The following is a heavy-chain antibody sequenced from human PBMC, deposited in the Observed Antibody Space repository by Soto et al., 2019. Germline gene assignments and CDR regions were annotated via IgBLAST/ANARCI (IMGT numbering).Heavy chain of an antibody. J-gene: IGHJ4*02. CDR3: ARGRYGDY. CDR2: ISAHNGNT. CDR1: GYAFTTYG. Sequence: ASVKVSCKGSGYAFTTYGITWVRQAPGQGLEWMGWISAHNGNTNYAQKLQGRVTATRDTSTSTAYMELRSLRYDDTAVYYCARGRYGDYWGQGALVTVSS. V-gene: IGHV1-18*01. D-gene: IGHD1-1*01.